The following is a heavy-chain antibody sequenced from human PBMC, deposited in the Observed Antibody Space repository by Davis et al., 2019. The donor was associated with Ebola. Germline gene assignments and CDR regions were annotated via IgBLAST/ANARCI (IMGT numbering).Heavy chain of an antibody. Sequence: AASVKVSCKASGYTFTSYGISWVRQAPGQGLEWMGWISAYNGNTNYAQKLQGRVTMTTDTSTSTAYMELRSLRSDDTAVYYCARKSSTWRYYGMDVWGQGTTVTVSS. CDR3: ARKSSTWRYYGMDV. CDR2: ISAYNGNT. V-gene: IGHV1-18*04. D-gene: IGHD6-13*01. CDR1: GYTFTSYG. J-gene: IGHJ6*02.